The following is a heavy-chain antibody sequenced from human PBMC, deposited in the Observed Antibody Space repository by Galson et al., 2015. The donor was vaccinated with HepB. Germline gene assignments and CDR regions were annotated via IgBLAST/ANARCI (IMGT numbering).Heavy chain of an antibody. V-gene: IGHV3-21*01. CDR3: ARDIVVVPAAMAHYYYYGMDV. Sequence: SLRLSCAASGFTFSSYSMNWVRQAPGKGLEWVSSISSSSSYIYYADSVKGRFTISRDNAKNSLYLQMNSLRAEDTAVYYCARDIVVVPAAMAHYYYYGMDVWGQGTTVTVSS. D-gene: IGHD2-2*01. CDR1: GFTFSSYS. CDR2: ISSSSSYI. J-gene: IGHJ6*02.